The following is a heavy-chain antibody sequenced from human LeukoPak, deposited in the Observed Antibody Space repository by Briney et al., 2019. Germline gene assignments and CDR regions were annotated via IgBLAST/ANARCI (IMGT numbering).Heavy chain of an antibody. CDR1: GFTFDDYA. V-gene: IGHV3-43D*03. Sequence: GGSLRLSCAASGFTFDDYAMHWVRQAPGKGLEWVSLISWDGGSTYYADSVKGRFTISRDNSKNTLYLQMNNLRAEDTALYYCAKDDAWLQYNSWGQGTLVTVSS. J-gene: IGHJ4*02. D-gene: IGHD5-24*01. CDR2: ISWDGGST. CDR3: AKDDAWLQYNS.